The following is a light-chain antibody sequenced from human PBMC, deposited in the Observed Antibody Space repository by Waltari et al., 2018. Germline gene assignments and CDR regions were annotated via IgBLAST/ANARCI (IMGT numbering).Light chain of an antibody. CDR1: QIIGTS. CDR3: HHSSSRPYT. Sequence: EIVLTQSPDFQSVTTNEKVTITCRASQIIGTSLHWYQRKPDHSPKLPIKYASQSISGVPARVRGSGYGTDFALRSHALEAEDAGAYYCHHSSSRPYTFGQGTKLEIK. V-gene: IGKV6D-21*02. J-gene: IGKJ2*01. CDR2: YAS.